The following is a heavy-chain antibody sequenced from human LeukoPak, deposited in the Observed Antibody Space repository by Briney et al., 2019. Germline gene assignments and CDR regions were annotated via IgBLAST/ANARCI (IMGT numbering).Heavy chain of an antibody. D-gene: IGHD2-21*02. V-gene: IGHV3-23*01. J-gene: IGHJ4*02. CDR3: AKTLWGLTLLSFDH. CDR1: GFTFSSYA. Sequence: GGSLRLSCAASGFTFSSYAMSWVRQAPGKGLMWVSGLSDSGTSTYYADSVKGRFTIYRDNSKNVLYLQMNSLRAVDTALYYCAKTLWGLTLLSFDHWGQGTLVTVSS. CDR2: LSDSGTST.